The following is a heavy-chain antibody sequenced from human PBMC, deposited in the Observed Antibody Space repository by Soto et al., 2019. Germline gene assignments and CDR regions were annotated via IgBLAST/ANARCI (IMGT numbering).Heavy chain of an antibody. J-gene: IGHJ6*04. CDR2: IAVGGDT. Sequence: GGSLRLSCAASGFPLSGYDMHWVRQPPGKGLEWVSAIAVGGDTYYPGSVKGRFTISREDARNSLYLQMNSLTAGDTAVYFCAREYCSGSGCPGLQYTDVWGKGTTVTVSS. V-gene: IGHV3-13*01. CDR3: AREYCSGSGCPGLQYTDV. D-gene: IGHD2-15*01. CDR1: GFPLSGYD.